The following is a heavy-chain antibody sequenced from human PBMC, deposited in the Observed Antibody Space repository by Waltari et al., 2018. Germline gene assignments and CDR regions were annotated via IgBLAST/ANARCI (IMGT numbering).Heavy chain of an antibody. Sequence: QLQLQQSGPGLVKPSESLSLTCGVSGDSMSENYWWSWVRQSPEKGLEWIGQIHRSGRTYYNPSLGSRVSLSMDTSNNKFFLKLSSAIAADTAVYYCARDRGRGLYFDSWGQGTLVTVSP. CDR2: IHRSGRT. CDR1: GDSMSENYW. J-gene: IGHJ4*02. D-gene: IGHD2-15*01. CDR3: ARDRGRGLYFDS. V-gene: IGHV4-4*02.